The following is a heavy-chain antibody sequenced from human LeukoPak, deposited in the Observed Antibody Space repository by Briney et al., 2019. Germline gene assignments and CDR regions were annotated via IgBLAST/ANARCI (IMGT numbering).Heavy chain of an antibody. D-gene: IGHD6-13*01. CDR1: GGSISSYY. Sequence: SETLSLTCTVSGGSISSYYWSWIRQPAGKGLEWIGRIYTSGSTNYNPSLKSRVTTSVDTSKNQFSLKLSSVTAADTAVYYCARGIAAAGTGEAKYFQHWGQGTLVTVSS. CDR2: IYTSGST. J-gene: IGHJ1*01. V-gene: IGHV4-4*07. CDR3: ARGIAAAGTGEAKYFQH.